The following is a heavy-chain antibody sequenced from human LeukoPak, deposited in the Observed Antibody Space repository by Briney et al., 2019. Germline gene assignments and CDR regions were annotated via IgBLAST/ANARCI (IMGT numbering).Heavy chain of an antibody. CDR2: IWYDESNK. D-gene: IGHD3-22*01. Sequence: GGPLRLSCAPSGYTFSRYGMHGVRHAPDEGREWVADIWYDESNKYYADSVKRLFTISRDNSKNTLYLQMNSLRAEDTAVYYCAKARSNYDSSGYYYHMGAFDIWGQGTMVTVSS. V-gene: IGHV3-33*06. CDR3: AKARSNYDSSGYYYHMGAFDI. J-gene: IGHJ3*02. CDR1: GYTFSRYG.